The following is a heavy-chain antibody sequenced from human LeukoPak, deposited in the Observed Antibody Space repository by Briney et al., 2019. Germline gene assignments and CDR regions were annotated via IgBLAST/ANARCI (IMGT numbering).Heavy chain of an antibody. V-gene: IGHV1-18*01. CDR3: ARKGPGMVATDFDY. CDR1: GYTFTSYG. J-gene: IGHJ4*02. Sequence: ASVKVSCKASGYTFTSYGISWVRQAPGQGLEWMGWISAYNGNTNYAQKLQGRVTMTTDTSTSTAYMELRSLRSDDTAVYYCARKGPGMVATDFDYWDQGTLVTVSS. D-gene: IGHD5-12*01. CDR2: ISAYNGNT.